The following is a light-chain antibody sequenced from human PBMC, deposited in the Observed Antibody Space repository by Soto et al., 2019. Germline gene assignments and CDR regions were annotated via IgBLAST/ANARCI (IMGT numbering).Light chain of an antibody. CDR1: TSDIGHYDY. J-gene: IGLJ1*01. CDR3: CSLTTSHTYV. Sequence: VLTHPASVSGSPGQSITISCTGTTSDIGHYDYVSWYQQHPGKAPKLMIYHVTYRPSGVSNRYSGSKSGNSASLTISGLQADDEADYYCCSLTTSHTYVFGSGTKVTVL. CDR2: HVT. V-gene: IGLV2-14*03.